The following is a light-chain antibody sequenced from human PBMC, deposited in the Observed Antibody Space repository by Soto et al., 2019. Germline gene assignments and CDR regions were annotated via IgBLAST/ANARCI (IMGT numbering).Light chain of an antibody. V-gene: IGKV1-33*01. CDR3: QQYDNLPIT. Sequence: DIQMTLSPSSLSASVGDRVTISCQASQDISNYLYWYQQKPEKAPKLLIYVASNLETGVPSRFIGSGSGTDFTFTISRLQPEDIATYYFQQYDNLPITFGQGTRREIK. CDR1: QDISNY. J-gene: IGKJ5*01. CDR2: VAS.